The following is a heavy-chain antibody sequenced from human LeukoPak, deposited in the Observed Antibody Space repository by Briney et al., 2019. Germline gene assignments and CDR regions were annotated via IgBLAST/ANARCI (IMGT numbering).Heavy chain of an antibody. V-gene: IGHV4-31*03. J-gene: IGHJ6*02. D-gene: IGHD3-10*01. Sequence: SQTLSLTCTVSGGSISSGGYYWSWIRQHPGKGLEWIGYIYYSGSTYYNPSLKSRVTISVDTSKNQFSLKLSSVTAADTAVYYCARDTYYYGSGSWVPYYYGMDVWGQGTTVTVSS. CDR3: ARDTYYYGSGSWVPYYYGMDV. CDR2: IYYSGST. CDR1: GGSISSGGYY.